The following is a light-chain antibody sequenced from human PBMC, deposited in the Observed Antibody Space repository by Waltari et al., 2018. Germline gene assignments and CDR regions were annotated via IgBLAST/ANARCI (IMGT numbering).Light chain of an antibody. Sequence: EIVLTQSPGTLSLSPGERATLSCRASQRVSRFLAWYQQKPGQAPRLLISGASSRATGIPDRFSGSGSGTDFSLTSSRLEPEDFAVYYCQKYDRLPATFGQGTKVEIK. CDR2: GAS. V-gene: IGKV3-20*01. CDR1: QRVSRF. CDR3: QKYDRLPAT. J-gene: IGKJ1*01.